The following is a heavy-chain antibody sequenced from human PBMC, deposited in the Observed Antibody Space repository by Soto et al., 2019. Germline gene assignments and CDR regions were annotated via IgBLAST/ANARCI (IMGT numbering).Heavy chain of an antibody. V-gene: IGHV4-4*02. CDR3: ARRERDITIFGVVKTFDY. CDR1: GGSISSSNW. D-gene: IGHD3-3*01. J-gene: IGHJ4*02. Sequence: SETLSLTCAVSGGSISSSNWWSWVRQPPGKGLEWIGEIYHSGSTNYNPSLKSRVTISVDKSKNQFSLKLSSVTAADTAVYYCARRERDITIFGVVKTFDYWGQGTLVTVSS. CDR2: IYHSGST.